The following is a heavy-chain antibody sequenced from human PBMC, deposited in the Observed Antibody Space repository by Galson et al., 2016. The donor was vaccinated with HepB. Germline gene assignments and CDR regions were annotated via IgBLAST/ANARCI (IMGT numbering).Heavy chain of an antibody. D-gene: IGHD4-17*01. J-gene: IGHJ4*02. CDR3: ARSVRYGDYGRPPFDY. CDR1: GGSIGSGGYP. Sequence: TLSLTCTVSGGSIGSGGYPWTWIRQHPGKGLEWIGYIYHSGNTYYNPSLKSRFTISEDTSKNQFSLTLRSVTAADTAVYYCARSVRYGDYGRPPFDYWGQGTLVTVSS. CDR2: IYHSGNT. V-gene: IGHV4-31*03.